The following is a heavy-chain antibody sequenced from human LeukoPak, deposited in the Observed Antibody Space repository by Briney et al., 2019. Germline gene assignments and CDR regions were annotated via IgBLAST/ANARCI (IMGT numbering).Heavy chain of an antibody. V-gene: IGHV4-34*01. CDR2: INHSGIT. Sequence: SETLSLTCAVYGGPFTGHYWSWIRQPPGKGLEWIGEINHSGITNYNPSLKSRVTVSVDTSKNQLSLKLSSVTAADTAAYYCARGLVPATPIWGYWGLGTLVTVSS. J-gene: IGHJ4*02. CDR3: ARGLVPATPIWGY. CDR1: GGPFTGHY. D-gene: IGHD2-15*01.